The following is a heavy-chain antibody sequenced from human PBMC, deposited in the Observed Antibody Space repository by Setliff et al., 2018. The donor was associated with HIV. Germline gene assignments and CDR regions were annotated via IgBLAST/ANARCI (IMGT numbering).Heavy chain of an antibody. D-gene: IGHD2-21*02. CDR2: INHSGRT. CDR1: GGSFSDFY. V-gene: IGHV4-34*01. J-gene: IGHJ4*02. Sequence: SETLSLTCAVYGGSFSDFYWSWIRQSPGKGLEWIGDINHSGRTNNNPSLKSRVTISVDTSKNQFSLKLNSVTAADTAVYYCGRLSETAMASFDSWAREYWSPSPQ. CDR3: GRLSETAMASFDS.